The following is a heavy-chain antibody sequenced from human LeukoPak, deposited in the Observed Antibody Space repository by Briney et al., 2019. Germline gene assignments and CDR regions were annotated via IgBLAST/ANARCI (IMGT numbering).Heavy chain of an antibody. CDR1: GGSISSGGYY. CDR3: ARTYYYGSGSYEGLFDY. D-gene: IGHD3-10*01. V-gene: IGHV4-31*03. J-gene: IGHJ4*02. CDR2: IYYSGST. Sequence: KSSQTLSLTCTVSGGSISSGGYYWSWIRQHPGKGLEWIGYIYYSGSTYYNPSLKSRVTMSVDTSKNQFSLKLSSVTAADTAVYYCARTYYYGSGSYEGLFDYWGQGTLVTVSS.